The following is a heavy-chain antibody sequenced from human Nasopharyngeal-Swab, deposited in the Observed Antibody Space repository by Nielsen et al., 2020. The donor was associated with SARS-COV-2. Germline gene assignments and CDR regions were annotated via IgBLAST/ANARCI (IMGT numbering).Heavy chain of an antibody. CDR3: AREGEYGAYDAPDY. CDR1: GYTFTSYY. D-gene: IGHD5-12*01. Sequence: SVKVSCKASGYTFTSYYIHWVRQAPGQGLEWMGGIVPALGLPNYAQKFRGRLTISADRSTTTSYLELSSLRFEDTAIYYCAREGEYGAYDAPDYWGQGTLVTVSS. V-gene: IGHV1-69*10. CDR2: IVPALGLP. J-gene: IGHJ4*02.